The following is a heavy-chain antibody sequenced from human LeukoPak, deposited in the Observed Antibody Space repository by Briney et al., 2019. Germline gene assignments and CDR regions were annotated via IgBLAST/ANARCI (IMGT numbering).Heavy chain of an antibody. D-gene: IGHD6-13*01. Sequence: RGESLKISCKGSGYSFTSYWIGWVRQMPGKGLEWMGIIYPSDSYTNYSPSFQGHVTISADRSISTAYLQWSSLKASDTAMYYCATIAELGAAAGQTAPYYYYGMDVWGQGTTVTVSS. CDR1: GYSFTSYW. J-gene: IGHJ6*02. V-gene: IGHV5-10-1*01. CDR3: ATIAELGAAAGQTAPYYYYGMDV. CDR2: IYPSDSYT.